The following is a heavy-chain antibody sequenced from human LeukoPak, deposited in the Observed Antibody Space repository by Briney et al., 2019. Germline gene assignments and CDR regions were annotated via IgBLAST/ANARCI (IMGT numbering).Heavy chain of an antibody. CDR1: GGAISSYY. J-gene: IGHJ6*03. CDR2: IYYSGNT. CDR3: ARVVDYGDYGSPGYYYYMDV. Sequence: SETLSLTCTVSGGAISSYYWSWIRQPPGKGLDWIGYIYYSGNTKYNPSLKSRVTISVDTSKNQFSLKLNSVTAADTAVYYCARVVDYGDYGSPGYYYYMDVWGKGTTVTVSS. D-gene: IGHD4-17*01. V-gene: IGHV4-59*01.